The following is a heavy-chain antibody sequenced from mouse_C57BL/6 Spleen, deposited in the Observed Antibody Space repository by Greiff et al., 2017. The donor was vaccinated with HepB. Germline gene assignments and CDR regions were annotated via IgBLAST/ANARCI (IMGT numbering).Heavy chain of an antibody. D-gene: IGHD2-2*01. J-gene: IGHJ4*01. CDR2: INPSTGGT. CDR1: GYSFTGYY. CDR3: ARWVKDYYAMDC. Sequence: VQLKESGPELVKPGASVKISCKASGYSFTGYYMNWVKQSPEKSLEWIGEINPSTGGTTYNQKFKAKATVTVDKSSSTAYMQLKSLTSEDSAVYYCARWVKDYYAMDCWGQGTSVTVSS. V-gene: IGHV1-42*01.